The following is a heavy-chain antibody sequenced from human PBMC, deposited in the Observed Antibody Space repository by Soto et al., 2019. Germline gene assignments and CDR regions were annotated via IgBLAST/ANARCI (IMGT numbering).Heavy chain of an antibody. CDR3: ARGVGYCSSTSCYTPAEFFYYYGMDV. V-gene: IGHV1-18*01. CDR1: GYTFTSYG. Sequence: ASVKVSCKASGYTFTSYGISWVRQAPGQGLEWMGWISAYNGNTNYAQKLQGRVTMTTDTSTSTAYMELRSLRSDDTAVYYCARGVGYCSSTSCYTPAEFFYYYGMDVWGQGTTVTVSS. D-gene: IGHD2-2*02. J-gene: IGHJ6*02. CDR2: ISAYNGNT.